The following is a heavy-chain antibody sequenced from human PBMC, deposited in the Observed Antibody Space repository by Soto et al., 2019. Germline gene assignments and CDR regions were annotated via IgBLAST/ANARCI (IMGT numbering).Heavy chain of an antibody. CDR3: ARSSQSTVTTFDP. Sequence: SETLSLTCTVSGGSISSGDYYWSWIRQHPGKGLEWIGYIYYSGSTYYNPSLKSRVTISVDTSKNQFSLKLSSVTAADTAVYYCARSSQSTVTTFDPWGQGTLVTVSS. J-gene: IGHJ5*02. V-gene: IGHV4-31*03. CDR2: IYYSGST. D-gene: IGHD4-17*01. CDR1: GGSISSGDYY.